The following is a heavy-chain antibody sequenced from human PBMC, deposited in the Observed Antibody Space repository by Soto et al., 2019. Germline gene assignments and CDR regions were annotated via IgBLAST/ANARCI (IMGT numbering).Heavy chain of an antibody. CDR3: AAEVWSGYWRYYYGMDV. D-gene: IGHD3-3*01. CDR1: GFTFTSSA. V-gene: IGHV1-58*01. Sequence: SSVKSSCKAAGFTFTSSAVQWVRQARGQRLEWIGWIVVGSGNTNYAQKFQERVTITRDMSTSTAYMELSSLRSEDTAVYYCAAEVWSGYWRYYYGMDVWGQGTTVTVSS. J-gene: IGHJ6*02. CDR2: IVVGSGNT.